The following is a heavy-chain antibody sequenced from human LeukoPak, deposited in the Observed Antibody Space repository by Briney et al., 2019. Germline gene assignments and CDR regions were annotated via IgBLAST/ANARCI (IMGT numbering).Heavy chain of an antibody. J-gene: IGHJ5*02. CDR3: ARSPDYDSSGDVWFDP. CDR2: IIPLFGIA. V-gene: IGHV1-69*04. Sequence: SLKVSSKASGGTFSSYAISWVRQAPGQGLEWMGRIIPLFGIANYAQKFQGRVTITADKSTSTAYMELSSLRSEDTAVYYCARSPDYDSSGDVWFDPWGQGTLVTVSS. D-gene: IGHD3-22*01. CDR1: GGTFSSYA.